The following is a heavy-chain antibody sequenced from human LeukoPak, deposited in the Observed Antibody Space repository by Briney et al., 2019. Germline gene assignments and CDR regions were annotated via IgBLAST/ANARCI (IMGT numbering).Heavy chain of an antibody. CDR1: GFTFSSYS. CDR3: ARELVATIQGYYYYMDV. CDR2: ISSSSSTI. V-gene: IGHV3-48*01. D-gene: IGHD5-12*01. Sequence: PGGSLRLSCAASGFTFSSYSMNWVRQAPGKGLEWVSYISSSSSTIYYADSVKGRFTISRDNAKNSLYLQMNSLRAEDTAVYYCARELVATIQGYYYYMDVWGKGTTVTISS. J-gene: IGHJ6*03.